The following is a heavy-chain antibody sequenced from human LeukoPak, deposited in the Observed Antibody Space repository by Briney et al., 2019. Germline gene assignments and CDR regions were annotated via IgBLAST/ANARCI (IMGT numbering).Heavy chain of an antibody. D-gene: IGHD3-9*01. CDR1: GFTFSSYG. Sequence: GSLRLSCAASGFTFSSYGMHWVRQAPGKGLEWVAVIWYDGSNKYYADSVKGRFTISRDNSKNPLYLQMNSLRAEDTAVYYCARDIRYFDWSYFDYWGQGTLVTVSS. CDR3: ARDIRYFDWSYFDY. CDR2: IWYDGSNK. V-gene: IGHV3-33*01. J-gene: IGHJ4*02.